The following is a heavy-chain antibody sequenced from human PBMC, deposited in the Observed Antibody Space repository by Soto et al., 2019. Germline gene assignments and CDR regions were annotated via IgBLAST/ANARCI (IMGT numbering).Heavy chain of an antibody. J-gene: IGHJ4*02. CDR1: GASIYNGGYY. V-gene: IGHV4-31*03. Sequence: SETLSITCSVSGASIYNGGYYWSWIRQHPGKGLEWIGYIYYSGSTYYNPSLKSRVTISVDTSKNQFSLKLSSVTAADTAVYYCAKGSVVAATLFDYWGQGTLVTVSS. CDR3: AKGSVVAATLFDY. CDR2: IYYSGST. D-gene: IGHD2-15*01.